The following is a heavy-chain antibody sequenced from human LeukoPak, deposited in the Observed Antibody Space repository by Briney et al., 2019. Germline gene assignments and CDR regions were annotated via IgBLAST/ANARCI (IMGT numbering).Heavy chain of an antibody. V-gene: IGHV3-15*01. D-gene: IGHD4-17*01. CDR1: GFTFSNTW. J-gene: IGHJ4*02. CDR2: IKRIIDGGTT. CDR3: AAQGGSGDLRY. Sequence: GGSLRLSCAASGFTFSNTWMNWVRQAPGKGLEWAGRIKRIIDGGTTDYAAPVKGRFTVSRDDSINTLYLQMSSLKTEDTAVYYCAAQGGSGDLRYWGQGTLVTVSS.